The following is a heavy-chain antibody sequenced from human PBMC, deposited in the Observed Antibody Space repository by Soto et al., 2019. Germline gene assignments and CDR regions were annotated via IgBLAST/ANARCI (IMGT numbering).Heavy chain of an antibody. Sequence: PGGSLRLSCAASGFTFSNYNMDWVRQAPGKGPEWVSSITAASDRKYYADSLKGRLTISRDNARNSLYLDMNSLRAEDTAVYYCAKNPEAAANYFDYWGQGTLVTVSS. CDR3: AKNPEAAANYFDY. CDR2: ITAASDRK. D-gene: IGHD6-13*01. V-gene: IGHV3-21*04. J-gene: IGHJ4*02. CDR1: GFTFSNYN.